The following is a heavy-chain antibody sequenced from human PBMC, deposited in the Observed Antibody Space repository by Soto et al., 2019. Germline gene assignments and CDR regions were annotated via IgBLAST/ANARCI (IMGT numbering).Heavy chain of an antibody. CDR1: GYTFTSYD. CDR3: ARDLRLPAGWPGHDAFDI. CDR2: MNPNSGNT. D-gene: IGHD5-12*01. V-gene: IGHV1-8*01. J-gene: IGHJ3*02. Sequence: ASVKVSCKASGYTFTSYDINWVRQATGQRLEWMGWMNPNSGNTGYAQKFQGRVTMTRNTSISTAYMELSSLRSEDTAVYYCARDLRLPAGWPGHDAFDIWGQGTMVTVSS.